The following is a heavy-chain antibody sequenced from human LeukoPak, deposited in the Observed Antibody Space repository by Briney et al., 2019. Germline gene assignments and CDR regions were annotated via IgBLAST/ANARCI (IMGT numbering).Heavy chain of an antibody. D-gene: IGHD3-10*01. CDR3: ARDSDNRGIITKDY. Sequence: GGSLRLSCAASGFIFSDYYMSWIRQSPGKGLEWVSYISSSGSYTNYADSVKGRFTISRDNAKNSLYLQMNSLRAEDTAVYYCARDSDNRGIITKDYWGQGTLVTVSS. CDR1: GFIFSDYY. CDR2: ISSSGSYT. V-gene: IGHV3-11*06. J-gene: IGHJ4*02.